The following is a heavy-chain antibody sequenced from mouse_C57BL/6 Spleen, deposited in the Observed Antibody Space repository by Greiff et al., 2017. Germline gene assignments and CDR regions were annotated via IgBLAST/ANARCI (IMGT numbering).Heavy chain of an antibody. J-gene: IGHJ2*01. V-gene: IGHV3-1*01. CDR2: ISYSGST. Sequence: EVKLQESGPGMVKPSQSLSLTCTVTGYSITSGYDWHWIRHFPGNKLEWMGYISYSGSTNYNPSLQSRISITHDTSKNHFFLKLNSVTTEDTATYYCARDGYYGNFFDDWGQGTTLTVSS. CDR1: GYSITSGYD. CDR3: ARDGYYGNFFDD. D-gene: IGHD2-1*01.